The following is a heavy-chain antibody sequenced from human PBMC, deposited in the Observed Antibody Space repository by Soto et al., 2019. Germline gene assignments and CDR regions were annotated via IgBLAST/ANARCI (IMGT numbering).Heavy chain of an antibody. Sequence: GSLRLSCAASGFIFSSYEMNWVRQAPGKGLEWVSYISSSAGAKYYADSVRGRFTISRDNAKNSLYLQMDSLRAEDTAVYYCAREAVADHLDYWGQGTLVTVSS. V-gene: IGHV3-48*03. CDR3: AREAVADHLDY. D-gene: IGHD6-19*01. CDR2: ISSSAGAK. J-gene: IGHJ4*02. CDR1: GFIFSSYE.